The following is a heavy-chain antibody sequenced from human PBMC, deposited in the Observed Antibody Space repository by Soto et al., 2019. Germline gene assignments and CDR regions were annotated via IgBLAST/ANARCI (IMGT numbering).Heavy chain of an antibody. D-gene: IGHD3-9*01. J-gene: IGHJ6*03. CDR3: ARVHTWAYYDILTGYRRLEGGSYMDV. V-gene: IGHV4-34*01. CDR2: INHSGST. Sequence: SETLSLTCAVYGGSFSGYYWSWIRQPPGKGLEWIGEINHSGSTNYNPSLKSRVTISVDTSKNQFSLKLSSVTAADTAVYYCARVHTWAYYDILTGYRRLEGGSYMDVWGKGTTVTVSS. CDR1: GGSFSGYY.